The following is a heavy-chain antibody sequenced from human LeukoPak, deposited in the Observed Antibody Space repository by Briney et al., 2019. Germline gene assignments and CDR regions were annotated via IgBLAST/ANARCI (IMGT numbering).Heavy chain of an antibody. CDR1: GGSISSYY. CDR3: ARMRATVTTFFDY. Sequence: SETLSLTCTDSGGSISSYYWSWIRQPPGKGLEWIGYIYYSGSTNYNPSLKSRVTISVDTSKNQFSLKLSSVTAADTAVYYCARMRATVTTFFDYWGQGTLVTVSS. CDR2: IYYSGST. J-gene: IGHJ4*02. V-gene: IGHV4-59*08. D-gene: IGHD4-4*01.